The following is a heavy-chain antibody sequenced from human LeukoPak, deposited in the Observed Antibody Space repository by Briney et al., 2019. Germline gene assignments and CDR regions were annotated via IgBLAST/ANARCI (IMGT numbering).Heavy chain of an antibody. V-gene: IGHV1-18*01. CDR3: ARSGGGYYDSSGYWFDP. CDR1: GYTFTSYG. Sequence: ASVKVSCKASGYTFTSYGISWVRQAPGQGLEWMGWISAYNGNTNYAQKLQGRVTMTTDTSTSTAYMELRSLRSDDTAVYYCARSGGGYYDSSGYWFDPWGQGTLVTVSS. CDR2: ISAYNGNT. J-gene: IGHJ5*02. D-gene: IGHD3-22*01.